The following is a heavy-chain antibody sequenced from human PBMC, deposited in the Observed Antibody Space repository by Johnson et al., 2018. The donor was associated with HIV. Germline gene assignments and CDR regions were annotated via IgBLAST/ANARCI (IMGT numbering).Heavy chain of an antibody. J-gene: IGHJ3*02. CDR2: ISWNSGSI. CDR1: GFTFDDYA. Sequence: VQLVESGGGLVQPGRSLRLSCAASGFTFDDYAMHWVRQAPGKGLEWVSGISWNSGSIGYADSVKGRFTISRDNAKNSLYLKMNSLRAEDTALYYCTSKVRYAFDIWGQGTMVTVSS. V-gene: IGHV3-9*01. CDR3: TSKVRYAFDI.